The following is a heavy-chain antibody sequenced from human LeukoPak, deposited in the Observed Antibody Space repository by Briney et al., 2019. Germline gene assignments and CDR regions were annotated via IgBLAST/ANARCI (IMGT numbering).Heavy chain of an antibody. Sequence: PGGSLRLSCSASGFTFSNYAMHWVRQAPGKGLEYVSVISSAGGSTYYADSVKGRFTVSRDNSKNTLYLQMSSLRAEDTAVYYCVKECSEIINYYFDYWGQGTLVTVSS. D-gene: IGHD3-10*01. J-gene: IGHJ4*02. CDR1: GFTFSNYA. CDR3: VKECSEIINYYFDY. V-gene: IGHV3-64D*06. CDR2: ISSAGGST.